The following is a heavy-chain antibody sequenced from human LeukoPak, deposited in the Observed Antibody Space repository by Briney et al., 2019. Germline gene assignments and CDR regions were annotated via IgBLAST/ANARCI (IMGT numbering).Heavy chain of an antibody. Sequence: SETLSLTCSVSGYSISSGYFWGWIRQPPGQSLEWIGSIYHSGSTYYNPSLKSRVTISVDTSKNQFSLKLSSVTAADTAVYYCARCSGGSRRYNWFDPWGQGTLVTVSS. CDR1: GYSISSGYF. CDR2: IYHSGST. D-gene: IGHD2-15*01. CDR3: ARCSGGSRRYNWFDP. V-gene: IGHV4-38-2*01. J-gene: IGHJ5*02.